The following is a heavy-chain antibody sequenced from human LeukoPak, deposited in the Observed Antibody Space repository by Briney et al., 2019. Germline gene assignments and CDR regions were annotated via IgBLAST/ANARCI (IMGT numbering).Heavy chain of an antibody. V-gene: IGHV3-74*01. CDR3: AREGDGYDYDH. CDR1: GFTFSSYW. Sequence: GGSLRLSCAASGFTFSSYWMHWVRQAPGRGLVWVSRMNSDGSSTSYADSVKGGFTISRDNAKNTLYLQMNSLRAEDTAVYYCAREGDGYDYDHWGQGTLVTVSS. CDR2: MNSDGSST. D-gene: IGHD5-12*01. J-gene: IGHJ4*02.